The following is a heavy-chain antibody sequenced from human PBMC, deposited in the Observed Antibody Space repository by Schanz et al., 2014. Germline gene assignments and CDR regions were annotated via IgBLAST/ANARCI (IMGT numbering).Heavy chain of an antibody. CDR1: GGSISTSSRY. CDR2: LYYTGKT. D-gene: IGHD3-3*01. Sequence: QLHLQESGPGLAKPSETLSLICSVSGGSISTSSRYWGWIRQSPGKGLGWLGSLYYTGKTHYNPSQKSQVTISLDTPKNKFSLTLPSVTAADTAVYYCVRHGNYEFWHGPTPQFENWGQGTLVTVS. J-gene: IGHJ4*02. V-gene: IGHV4-39*01. CDR3: VRHGNYEFWHGPTPQFEN.